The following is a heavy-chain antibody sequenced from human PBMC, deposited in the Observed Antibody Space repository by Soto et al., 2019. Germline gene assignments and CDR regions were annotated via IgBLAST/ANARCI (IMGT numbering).Heavy chain of an antibody. CDR1: GFSLRTSGVG. Sequence: QITLKESGPTLVKPTQTLTLTCTVSGFSLRTSGVGVGWFRQPPGKALEWLALIYRADDKRYKPSMKSMLTITKGYSKNQVVLTMTNVDPVYTATYYCAHTAASGAYLEIFNYCGQRTLFTVSS. CDR3: AHTAASGAYLEIFNY. D-gene: IGHD3-3*01. CDR2: IYRADDK. J-gene: IGHJ4*02. V-gene: IGHV2-5*02.